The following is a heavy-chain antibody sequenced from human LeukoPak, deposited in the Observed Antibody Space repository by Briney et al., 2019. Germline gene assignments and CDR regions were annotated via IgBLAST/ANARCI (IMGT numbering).Heavy chain of an antibody. D-gene: IGHD3-22*01. CDR2: IYHSGST. CDR1: GYSISSGYY. J-gene: IGHJ3*02. Sequence: PSETLSLTCAVSGYSISSGYYWGRIRQPPGKGLEWIGSIYHSGSTYYNPSLKSRVTISVDTSKNQFSLKLSSVTAADTAVYYCARDAAYDSSDNVAFDIWGQGTMVTVSS. CDR3: ARDAAYDSSDNVAFDI. V-gene: IGHV4-38-2*02.